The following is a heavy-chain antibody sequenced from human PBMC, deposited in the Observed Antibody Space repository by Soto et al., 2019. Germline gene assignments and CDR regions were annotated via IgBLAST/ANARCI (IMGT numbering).Heavy chain of an antibody. CDR2: ISAYNGNT. D-gene: IGHD3-9*01. Sequence: ASVKVSCKASGYTFTSYGISWVRQAPGQGLEWMGWISAYNGNTNYAQKLQGRVTMTTDTSTSTAYMELRSLRSDDTAVYYCARGDHYDILTGYYSVTTADDYWGQGTLVTVSS. J-gene: IGHJ4*02. CDR1: GYTFTSYG. V-gene: IGHV1-18*01. CDR3: ARGDHYDILTGYYSVTTADDY.